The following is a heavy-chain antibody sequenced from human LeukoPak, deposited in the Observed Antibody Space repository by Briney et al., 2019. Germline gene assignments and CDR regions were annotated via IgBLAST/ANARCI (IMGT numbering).Heavy chain of an antibody. D-gene: IGHD5-18*01. V-gene: IGHV4-30-4*01. CDR1: GGSISSGDYY. J-gene: IGHJ4*02. Sequence: KASETLSLTCTVSGGSISSGDYYWSWIRQPPKKGLEWIGYIYYSGSTYYSPSLKSQVAISVDTSNNQFSLNLSSVTAADTAVYYCARVPYTYGSLPYYFDSWGQGTLVTVSS. CDR3: ARVPYTYGSLPYYFDS. CDR2: IYYSGST.